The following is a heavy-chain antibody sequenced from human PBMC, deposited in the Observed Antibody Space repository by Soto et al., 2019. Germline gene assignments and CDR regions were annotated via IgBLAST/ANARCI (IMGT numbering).Heavy chain of an antibody. J-gene: IGHJ4*02. D-gene: IGHD3-10*01. CDR3: ARDHAGYDSGEGNY. CDR1: CGSISSGDYY. V-gene: IGHV4-30-4*01. CDR2: IYYSGST. Sequence: SETLSLTCTVSCGSISSGDYYWSWIRQPPGKGLEWIGYIYYSGSTYYNPSLKSRVTISVDTSKNQFSLKLSSVTAADTAVYYCARDHAGYDSGEGNYWGQGTLVTVSS.